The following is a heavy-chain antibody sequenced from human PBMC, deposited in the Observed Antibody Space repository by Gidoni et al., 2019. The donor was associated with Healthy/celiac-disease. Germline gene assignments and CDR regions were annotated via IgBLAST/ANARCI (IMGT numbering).Heavy chain of an antibody. J-gene: IGHJ4*02. Sequence: QVQLVESGGGVVQPGRSLRPSCAASGFTFSSYGMHWVRQAPGKGLEWVAVISYDGSNKYYADSVKGRFTISRDNSKNTLYLQMNSLRAEDTAVYYCAKDPQNWGQGTLVTVSS. CDR2: ISYDGSNK. CDR1: GFTFSSYG. CDR3: AKDPQN. V-gene: IGHV3-30*18.